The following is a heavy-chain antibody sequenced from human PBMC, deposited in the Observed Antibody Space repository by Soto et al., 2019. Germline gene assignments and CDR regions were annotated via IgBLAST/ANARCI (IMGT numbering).Heavy chain of an antibody. CDR1: GGSISSYY. CDR2: IYYSGST. V-gene: IGHV4-59*08. D-gene: IGHD5-18*01. Sequence: SETLSLTCTVSGGSISSYYWSWIRQPPGKGLEWIGHIYYSGSTNYNPSLKSRVSISVDTSKNQFSLKLTSVTAADTAVYYCARHYSGYSYGIFDYWGQGALVTVSS. J-gene: IGHJ4*02. CDR3: ARHYSGYSYGIFDY.